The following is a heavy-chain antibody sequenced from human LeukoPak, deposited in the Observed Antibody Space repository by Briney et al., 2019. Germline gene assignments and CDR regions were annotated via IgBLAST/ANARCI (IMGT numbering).Heavy chain of an antibody. J-gene: IGHJ4*02. CDR3: TRMTTGHDY. CDR1: GVSFNDYY. V-gene: IGHV4-34*01. Sequence: KSSETLSLPCAVSGVSFNDYYWSWVRQTPGKGLEWIGEINHSGYTNDSPSLKSRVTLSIDTSRKQFSLNLRSVTVADSGIYYCTRMTTGHDYWGQGTLVTVSS. CDR2: INHSGYT. D-gene: IGHD4-17*01.